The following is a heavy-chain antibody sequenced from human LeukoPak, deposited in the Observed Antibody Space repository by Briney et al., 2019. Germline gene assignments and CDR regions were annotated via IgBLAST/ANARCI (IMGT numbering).Heavy chain of an antibody. CDR1: GGSISSYY. CDR3: ACLTTADAFDI. V-gene: IGHV4-59*01. J-gene: IGHJ3*02. Sequence: SETLSLTCTVSGGSISSYYWSWIRQPPGKGLEWIGYIYYSGSTYYNPSLKNRVTISVDTPKNQFSLKLSSVTAADTAVYYCACLTTADAFDIWGQGTMVTVSS. CDR2: IYYSGST. D-gene: IGHD3-22*01.